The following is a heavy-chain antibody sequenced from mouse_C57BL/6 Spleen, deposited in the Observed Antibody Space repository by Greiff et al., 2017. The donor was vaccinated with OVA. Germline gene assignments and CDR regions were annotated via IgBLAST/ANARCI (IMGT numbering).Heavy chain of an antibody. V-gene: IGHV1-64*01. CDR3: ARRSTMVTTAAMDY. D-gene: IGHD2-2*01. J-gene: IGHJ4*01. CDR2: IHPNSGST. CDR1: GYTFTSYW. Sequence: VQLQQPGAELVKPGASVKLSCKASGYTFTSYWMHWVKQRPGQGLEWIGMIHPNSGSTNYNEKFKSKATLTVDKSSSTAYMQLSSLTSEDSAVYDCARRSTMVTTAAMDYWGQGTSVTVSS.